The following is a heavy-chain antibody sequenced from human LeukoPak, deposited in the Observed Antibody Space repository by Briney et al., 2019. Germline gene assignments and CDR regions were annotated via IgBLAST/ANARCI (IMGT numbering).Heavy chain of an antibody. D-gene: IGHD3-3*01. CDR2: IYCNGST. V-gene: IGHV4-31*03. CDR1: GCSISSVGYY. Sequence: SQTLSLTGTVSGCSISSVGYYWSWIRQHPGKGLAWIVDIYCNGSTYYNPSLTIRVTISVDTSKTQFSLKLSSVTAADTAVYYYARVKNYDFWSGYFLDYWGQGTLVTVSS. J-gene: IGHJ4*02. CDR3: ARVKNYDFWSGYFLDY.